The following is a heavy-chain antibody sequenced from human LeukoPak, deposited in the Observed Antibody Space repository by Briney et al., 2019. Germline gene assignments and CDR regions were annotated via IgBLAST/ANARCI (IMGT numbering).Heavy chain of an antibody. J-gene: IGHJ4*02. CDR3: AVGGRQLVTLDY. CDR1: GYTFTSYY. CDR2: INPSGGST. V-gene: IGHV1-46*01. Sequence: ASVKVSCKASGYTFTSYYMHWVRQAPGQGLEWMGIINPSGGSTSYAQKFQGRVTMIRDTSTSTVYMELSSLRSEDTAVYYCAVGGRQLVTLDYWGQGTLVTVSS. D-gene: IGHD6-13*01.